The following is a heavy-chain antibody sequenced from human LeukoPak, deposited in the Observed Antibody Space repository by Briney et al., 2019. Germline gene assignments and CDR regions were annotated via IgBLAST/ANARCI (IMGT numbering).Heavy chain of an antibody. CDR2: ISTYNGNT. D-gene: IGHD3-22*01. J-gene: IGHJ3*02. CDR1: GYTFTNDG. Sequence: ASVTVSCTASGYTFTNDGINWVRQAPGQGLEWMGWISTYNGNTNYAQKLQGRVTMNTDTSTNKAYMELSSLRSADMAMYYCARHRLHRLYYDNSGYYHDAFDIWGQGTMVTVSS. V-gene: IGHV1-18*03. CDR3: ARHRLHRLYYDNSGYYHDAFDI.